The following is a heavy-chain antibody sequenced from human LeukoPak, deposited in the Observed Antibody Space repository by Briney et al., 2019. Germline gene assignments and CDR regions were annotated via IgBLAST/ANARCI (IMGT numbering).Heavy chain of an antibody. Sequence: SETLSLTCTVSGGSISSYYWSWIRQPAGKGLEWIGRIYTSGSTNYNPSLKSRVTMSVDTSKNQFSLKLSSVTAADTAVYYCARDVRYCSSTSCSNWFDPWAREPWSPSPQ. CDR2: IYTSGST. J-gene: IGHJ5*02. D-gene: IGHD2-2*01. CDR1: GGSISSYY. V-gene: IGHV4-4*07. CDR3: ARDVRYCSSTSCSNWFDP.